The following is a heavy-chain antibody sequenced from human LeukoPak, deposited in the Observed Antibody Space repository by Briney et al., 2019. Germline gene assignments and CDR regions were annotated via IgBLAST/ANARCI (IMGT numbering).Heavy chain of an antibody. Sequence: SVKVSCKASGGTFRRFTISWVRQAPGQGFEWMGGITPIFGTANFAQKFQGRVSITADESTSTAFMELSSLRSEDTAVYYCAREWGLESSGYYYAYWGQGTLVTVTS. J-gene: IGHJ4*02. CDR2: ITPIFGTA. CDR1: GGTFRRFT. CDR3: AREWGLESSGYYYAY. V-gene: IGHV1-69*13. D-gene: IGHD3-22*01.